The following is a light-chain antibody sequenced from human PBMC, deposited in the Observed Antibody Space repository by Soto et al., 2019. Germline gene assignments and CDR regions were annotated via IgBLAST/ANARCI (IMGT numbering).Light chain of an antibody. CDR3: QQRSTWPLT. CDR2: DAS. CDR1: QSVSSY. J-gene: IGKJ3*01. V-gene: IGKV3-11*01. Sequence: EIVLTQSPATLSLSPGERATLSCRASQSVSSYLAWYQQKPGQAPRLLIYDASNRATGIPARFSGSGSGTDFTLTISSLEPEDFAVYYCQQRSTWPLTFGAGTKVDIK.